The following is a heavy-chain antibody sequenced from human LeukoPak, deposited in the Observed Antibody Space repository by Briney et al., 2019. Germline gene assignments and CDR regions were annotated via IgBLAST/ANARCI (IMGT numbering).Heavy chain of an antibody. CDR3: ARGEDDFWSGYYTVGAFDI. CDR2: IYYSGST. Sequence: SETLSLTCTVSGGSISSSSYYWGWIRQPPGKGLEWIGYIYYSGSTNYNPSLKSRVTISVDTSKYQFSLKLSSVTAADTAVYYCARGEDDFWSGYYTVGAFDIWGQGTMVTVSS. D-gene: IGHD3-3*01. CDR1: GGSISSSSYY. V-gene: IGHV4-61*05. J-gene: IGHJ3*02.